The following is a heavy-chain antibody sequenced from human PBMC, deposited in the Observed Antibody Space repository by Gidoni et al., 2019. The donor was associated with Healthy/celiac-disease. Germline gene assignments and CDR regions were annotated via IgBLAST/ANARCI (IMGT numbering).Heavy chain of an antibody. D-gene: IGHD2-2*02. J-gene: IGHJ4*02. Sequence: QVQLVESGGGVVQPGRSLRLSCAASGFTFSSYGMHWVRQAPGKGLEWVAVIWYDGSNKYYADSVKGRFTISRDNSKNTLYLQMNSLRAEDTAVYYCARSYCSSTSCYTRSIDYWGQGTLVTVSS. CDR3: ARSYCSSTSCYTRSIDY. CDR1: GFTFSSYG. CDR2: IWYDGSNK. V-gene: IGHV3-33*01.